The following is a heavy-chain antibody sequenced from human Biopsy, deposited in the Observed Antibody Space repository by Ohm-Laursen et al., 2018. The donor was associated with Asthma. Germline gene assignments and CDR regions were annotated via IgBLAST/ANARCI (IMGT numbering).Heavy chain of an antibody. V-gene: IGHV3-30*03. D-gene: IGHD2-8*01. CDR3: AREWAGVLGSYNGMDV. CDR2: VTYDGISQ. CDR1: GFTFSNYG. J-gene: IGHJ6*02. Sequence: SLRLSCAASGFTFSNYGMHWVRQVAGKGLDWVAVVTYDGISQYYAESVKGRFTISRDNSRNTLNLQMNSVRPDDTAVYFCAREWAGVLGSYNGMDVWGPGTTVSVSS.